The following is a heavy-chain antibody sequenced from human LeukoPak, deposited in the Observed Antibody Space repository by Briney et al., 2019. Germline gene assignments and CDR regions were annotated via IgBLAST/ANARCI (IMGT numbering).Heavy chain of an antibody. CDR3: ARDLDGYNRRDY. CDR1: LYPFTSYC. V-gene: IGHV1-18*01. Sequence: GASVNVSCKASLYPFTSYCIIWLRQAPAQPLEGMGWISAYNGNTNYAQKLQGRVTMPTDTSTSTAYMELRSLRSDDTAVYYCARDLDGYNRRDYWGQGTLVTVSS. J-gene: IGHJ4*02. D-gene: IGHD5-24*01. CDR2: ISAYNGNT.